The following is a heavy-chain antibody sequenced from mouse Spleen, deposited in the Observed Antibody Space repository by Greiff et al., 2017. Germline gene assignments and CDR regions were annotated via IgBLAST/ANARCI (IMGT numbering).Heavy chain of an antibody. J-gene: IGHJ1*01. Sequence: EVMLVESGGGLVKPGGSLKLSCAASGFTFSSYGMSWVRQTPEKRLEWVATISGGGSYTYYPDSVKGRFTISRDNAKNNLYLQMSSLRSEDTALYYCARRDYDGGYWYFDVWGAGTTVTVSS. CDR1: GFTFSSYG. CDR2: ISGGGSYT. V-gene: IGHV5-9-2*01. D-gene: IGHD2-4*01. CDR3: ARRDYDGGYWYFDV.